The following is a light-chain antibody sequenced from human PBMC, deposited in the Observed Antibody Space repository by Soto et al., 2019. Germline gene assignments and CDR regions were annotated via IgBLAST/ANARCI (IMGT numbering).Light chain of an antibody. CDR3: CSFAGSFCV. V-gene: IGLV2-11*01. CDR1: SRDVDAYDF. CDR2: EVS. Sequence: QSALTQPRSVSGSPGQSVAISCTGTSRDVDAYDFVSWYQHHPGKAPKLIISEVSKRPSGVSHRFSGSKSGNTASLTISGLQAEDEADYFCCSFAGSFCVFGTGTKVTVL. J-gene: IGLJ1*01.